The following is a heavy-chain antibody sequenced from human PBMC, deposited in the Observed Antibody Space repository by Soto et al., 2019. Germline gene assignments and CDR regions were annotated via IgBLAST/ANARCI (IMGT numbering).Heavy chain of an antibody. CDR2: VYHTGDT. CDR3: AREIVTAGGNNYFDP. V-gene: IGHV4-4*02. CDR1: GGTVASSHW. J-gene: IGHJ5*02. D-gene: IGHD2-21*02. Sequence: QVQLQESGARLVKPSGSLSLTCGVSGGTVASSHWWSWVRQSPGGGLEWIGNVYHTGDTNFNPSLQSRVTISVDKSNNQFSLRLNSLTAADTAVYFCAREIVTAGGNNYFDPWGPGTLVTVSS.